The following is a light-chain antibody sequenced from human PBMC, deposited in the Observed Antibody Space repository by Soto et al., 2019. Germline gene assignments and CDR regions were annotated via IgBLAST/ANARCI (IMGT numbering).Light chain of an antibody. Sequence: EIVMTQSPATLSVSPGERATLSCRASQSVSSNLAWYQQKPSQAPRLLIYGASTRATGIPARFSGSGSGTEFTLTISSLQSEDFAVYYCQQYNNWPLGFTFGPGTKVDIK. V-gene: IGKV3-15*01. CDR3: QQYNNWPLGFT. CDR2: GAS. J-gene: IGKJ3*01. CDR1: QSVSSN.